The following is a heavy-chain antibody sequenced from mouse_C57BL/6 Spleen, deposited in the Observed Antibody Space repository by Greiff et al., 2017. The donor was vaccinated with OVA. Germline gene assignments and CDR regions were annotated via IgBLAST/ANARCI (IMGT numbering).Heavy chain of an antibody. J-gene: IGHJ2*01. Sequence: EVMLVESGGGLVKPGGSLKLSCAASGFTFSDYGMHWVRQAPEKGLEWVAYISSGSSTIYYADTVKGRFTISRDNAKNTLFLQMTSLRSEDTAMYYCAMTQLGKGVYFDYWGQGTTLTVSS. CDR2: ISSGSSTI. V-gene: IGHV5-17*01. D-gene: IGHD4-1*02. CDR1: GFTFSDYG. CDR3: AMTQLGKGVYFDY.